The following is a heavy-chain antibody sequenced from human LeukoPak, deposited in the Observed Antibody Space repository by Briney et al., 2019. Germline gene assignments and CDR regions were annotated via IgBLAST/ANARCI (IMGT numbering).Heavy chain of an antibody. D-gene: IGHD6-6*01. J-gene: IGHJ4*02. CDR1: GFNFGYYG. CDR2: ISSDGGGT. CDR3: VKRPGGIAAPYYFDY. V-gene: IGHV3-64D*09. Sequence: QPGGSLRLSCSASGFNFGYYGMHWVRQAPGKGLEYVSAISSDGGGTYYADSVKGRFTISRDNFKDTLYLQMSSLRTEDTAVYYCVKRPGGIAAPYYFDYWGQGTPVTVSS.